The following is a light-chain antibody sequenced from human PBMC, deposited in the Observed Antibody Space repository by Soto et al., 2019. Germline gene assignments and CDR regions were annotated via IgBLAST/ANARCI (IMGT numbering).Light chain of an antibody. Sequence: IQLTQSPSSLSASVGDRVTITCRASQGISSYLAWYQQKPGKAPKLLIYAASTLQSGVPSRFSGSGSGTDFTLSISSLQPVYFAKSYCQQHNSYRFTFGPGTRVDIK. CDR3: QQHNSYRFT. CDR2: AAS. J-gene: IGKJ3*01. V-gene: IGKV1-9*01. CDR1: QGISSY.